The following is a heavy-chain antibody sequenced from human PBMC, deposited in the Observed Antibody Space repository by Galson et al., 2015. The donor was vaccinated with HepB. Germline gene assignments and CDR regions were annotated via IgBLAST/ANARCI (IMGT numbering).Heavy chain of an antibody. V-gene: IGHV3-33*01. J-gene: IGHJ4*02. CDR3: AREWQWLVLELFDY. CDR2: IWYDGSNK. D-gene: IGHD6-19*01. Sequence: SLRLSCAASGFTFSSYGMHWVRQAPGKGLEWVAVIWYDGSNKYYADSVKGRFTISRDNSKNTLYLQMNSLRAEDTAVYYCAREWQWLVLELFDYWGQGTLVTVSS. CDR1: GFTFSSYG.